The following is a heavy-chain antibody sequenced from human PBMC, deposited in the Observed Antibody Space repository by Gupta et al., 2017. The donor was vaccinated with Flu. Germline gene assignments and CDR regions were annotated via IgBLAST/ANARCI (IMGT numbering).Heavy chain of an antibody. Sequence: AMHWVRQAPGKGLEWVSGISWSGGTIGYADSVKGRFTISRDNAKNSLYLQMNSLRAEDTALYYCAKDWSGYDIRSLQFGYWGQGTLVTVSS. CDR2: ISWSGGTI. D-gene: IGHD3-9*01. CDR1: A. CDR3: AKDWSGYDIRSLQFGY. J-gene: IGHJ4*02. V-gene: IGHV3-9*01.